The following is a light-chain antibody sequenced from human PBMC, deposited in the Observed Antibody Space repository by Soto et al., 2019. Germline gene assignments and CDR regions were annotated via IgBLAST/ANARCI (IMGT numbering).Light chain of an antibody. CDR1: HNVRSS. V-gene: IGKV3-15*01. CDR3: QQYNEWPET. Sequence: EIVMTQSPATLSVSPGERATLSCRASHNVRSSLAWCQQKAGQAPRLLIHGASTRATGIPGRFSGSGSGTEFTLIISSLQSEDFAVYYCQQYNEWPETFGHGTKVDIK. J-gene: IGKJ1*01. CDR2: GAS.